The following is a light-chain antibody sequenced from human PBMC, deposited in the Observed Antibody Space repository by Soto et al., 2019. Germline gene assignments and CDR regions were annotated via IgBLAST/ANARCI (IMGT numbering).Light chain of an antibody. CDR2: EGT. Sequence: QSALTQPASVSGSPGQSITISCTRSSTDFENYNLVSWYQHCPDKAPKLIIYEGTKRPSEISDRFSGSESDTTASLIISRLQPEDEADYYCSSYAGSSARVVFGGGTKLTVL. CDR3: SSYAGSSARVV. J-gene: IGLJ2*01. CDR1: STDFENYNL. V-gene: IGLV2-23*01.